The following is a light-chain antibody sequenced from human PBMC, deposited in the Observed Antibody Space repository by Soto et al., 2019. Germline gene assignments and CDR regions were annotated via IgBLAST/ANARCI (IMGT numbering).Light chain of an antibody. J-gene: IGLJ1*01. V-gene: IGLV1-44*01. CDR3: AAWDESLNGYV. CDR2: NNN. Sequence: QSVLTQPPSASGTPGQRVTISCSGGSSNIGTNAVNWYQQLPGTAPKLLIYNNNQRPSGVTDRFSGSKSGISASLAISGLQYEDEADYDCAAWDESLNGYVFGTGTKVTVL. CDR1: SSNIGTNA.